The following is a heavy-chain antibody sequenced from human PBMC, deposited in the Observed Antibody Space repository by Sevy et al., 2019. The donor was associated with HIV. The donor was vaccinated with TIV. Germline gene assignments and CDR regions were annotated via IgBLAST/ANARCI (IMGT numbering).Heavy chain of an antibody. V-gene: IGHV1-2*06. CDR1: GYTFTGYY. D-gene: IGHD1-26*01. J-gene: IGHJ1*01. CDR2: INPNSGGT. Sequence: ASVKVSCKASGYTFTGYYMHWVRQAPGQGLEWMGRINPNSGGTNYAQKFQGRVTMTRDTSISTAYMELSRLRSDDTAVYYCARGSIVGATSEYFQHWGQVTLVTVSS. CDR3: ARGSIVGATSEYFQH.